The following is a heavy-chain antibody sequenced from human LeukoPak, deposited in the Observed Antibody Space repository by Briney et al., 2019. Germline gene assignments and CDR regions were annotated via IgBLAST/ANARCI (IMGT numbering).Heavy chain of an antibody. CDR1: GYIFTGYY. D-gene: IGHD3-9*01. CDR3: ATNSYYDILTGYYIYYFDY. V-gene: IGHV1-2*02. J-gene: IGHJ4*02. Sequence: ASVKVSCKASGYIFTGYYMHWVRQAPGQGLEWMGWINPNSGDTNYAQKFQGRVTMTRDTSISTAYMELSRLRSDDTAVYYCATNSYYDILTGYYIYYFDYWGQGTLVTVSS. CDR2: INPNSGDT.